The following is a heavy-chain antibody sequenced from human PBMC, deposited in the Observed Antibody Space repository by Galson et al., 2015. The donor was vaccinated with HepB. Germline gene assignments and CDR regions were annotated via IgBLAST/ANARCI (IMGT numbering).Heavy chain of an antibody. CDR1: GGSISSSNW. D-gene: IGHD3-3*01. Sequence: SETLSLTCAVSGGSISSSNWWSWVRQPPGKGLEWIGEIYHSGSTNYNPSLKSRVTISVDKSKNQFSLKLSSVTAADTAVYYCARGAGRGGLRFLEWTKIGGKNWFDPWGQGTLVTVSS. J-gene: IGHJ5*02. V-gene: IGHV4-4*02. CDR3: ARGAGRGGLRFLEWTKIGGKNWFDP. CDR2: IYHSGST.